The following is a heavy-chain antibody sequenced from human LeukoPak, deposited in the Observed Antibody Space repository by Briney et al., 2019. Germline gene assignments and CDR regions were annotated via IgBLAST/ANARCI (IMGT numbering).Heavy chain of an antibody. CDR2: IYSGGST. CDR1: GFTVSSNY. Sequence: GGSLRLSCAASGFTVSSNYMSWVRQAPGKGLEWVSVIYSGGSTYYADSVKGRFTISRDNSKNTLYLQMNSLRAEDTAVYYCARSYYYGSGTPGYWGQGTLVTVSS. D-gene: IGHD3-10*01. J-gene: IGHJ4*02. CDR3: ARSYYYGSGTPGY. V-gene: IGHV3-53*01.